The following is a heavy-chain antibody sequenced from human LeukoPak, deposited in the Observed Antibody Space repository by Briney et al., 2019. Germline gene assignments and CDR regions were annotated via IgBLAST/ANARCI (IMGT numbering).Heavy chain of an antibody. Sequence: SETLSLTCTVSGGSISSYDWGGIRQPPGKGRECIGIIHHSGSTLYNPSLKSRVTISIDTSKNQFSLKLSSVTAADTAVYYCARVTLLPTHIDYWGQGALVTVSS. D-gene: IGHD2/OR15-2a*01. CDR1: GGSISSYD. CDR2: IHHSGST. J-gene: IGHJ4*02. V-gene: IGHV4-38-2*02. CDR3: ARVTLLPTHIDY.